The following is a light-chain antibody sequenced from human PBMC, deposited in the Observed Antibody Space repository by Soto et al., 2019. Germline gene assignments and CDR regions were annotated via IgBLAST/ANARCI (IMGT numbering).Light chain of an antibody. Sequence: IRRTQSPSSPYTYVVGRFTTTCQASQDISIHLKWHQQKPGKAPKLLIYDASNLETGVPSRFSGSGSGTDFTVTISSLQPEEFATYSCQQYYNLPITFGQGTRLEIK. CDR2: DAS. CDR1: QDISIH. V-gene: IGKV1-33*01. J-gene: IGKJ5*01. CDR3: QQYYNLPIT.